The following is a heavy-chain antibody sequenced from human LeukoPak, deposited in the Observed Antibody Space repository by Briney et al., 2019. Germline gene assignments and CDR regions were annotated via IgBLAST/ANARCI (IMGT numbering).Heavy chain of an antibody. CDR1: GFTFSGYA. J-gene: IGHJ4*02. CDR3: AREDPTVVTSSGLFDY. V-gene: IGHV3-64*01. CDR2: ISSNGGST. Sequence: PGGSLRLSCAASGFTFSGYAMHWVRQAPGKGLEYVSAISSNGGSTYYANSVKGRFTISRDNSKNTLYLQMGSLRAEDMAVYYCAREDPTVVTSSGLFDYWGQGTLVTVSS. D-gene: IGHD4-23*01.